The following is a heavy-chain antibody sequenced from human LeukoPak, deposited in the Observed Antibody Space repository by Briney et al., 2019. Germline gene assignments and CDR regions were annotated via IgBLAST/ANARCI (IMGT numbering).Heavy chain of an antibody. Sequence: GGSLRLSCAASGFTFSSYWMHWVRQAPGKGLVWVSRINSDGSSTSYADSVKGRFTISRDNAKNTLYLQMNSLRAEDTAVYYCARDRISGGSRYFCYYYGMDVWGQGTTVTVSS. V-gene: IGHV3-74*01. J-gene: IGHJ6*02. D-gene: IGHD2-15*01. CDR3: ARDRISGGSRYFCYYYGMDV. CDR2: INSDGSST. CDR1: GFTFSSYW.